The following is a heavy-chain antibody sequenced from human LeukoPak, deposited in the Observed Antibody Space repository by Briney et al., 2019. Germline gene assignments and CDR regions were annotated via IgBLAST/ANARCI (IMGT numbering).Heavy chain of an antibody. CDR2: IKEDGSEK. CDR1: GCTFSSYA. V-gene: IGHV3-7*01. CDR3: PRDPGRGGDFAY. Sequence: GGSLRLSCAASGCTFSSYAMTWVRQAPGKRLAWVAKIKEDGSEKYYLDSVEGRFTISRYNAKNTLCLQMNSLRAEDTAVYYCPRDPGRGGDFAYWGQGTLVTVSS. J-gene: IGHJ4*02. D-gene: IGHD3-10*01.